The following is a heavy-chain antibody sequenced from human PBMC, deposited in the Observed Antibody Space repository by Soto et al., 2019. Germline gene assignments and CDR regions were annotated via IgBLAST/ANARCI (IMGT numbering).Heavy chain of an antibody. CDR2: IRAYNGNT. J-gene: IGHJ4*02. D-gene: IGHD6-13*01. V-gene: IGHV1-18*01. CDR3: ARDGAFIAAAETQKYFDY. CDR1: GYTFTSYG. Sequence: QVQLVQSGAEVKKPGASVKVSCKASGYTFTSYGISWVRQAPGQVLEWMGWIRAYNGNTNYAQKLQGRVTMTKDTSTSTAYMELRSLRSDDTAVYYCARDGAFIAAAETQKYFDYWGQGTLVTVSS.